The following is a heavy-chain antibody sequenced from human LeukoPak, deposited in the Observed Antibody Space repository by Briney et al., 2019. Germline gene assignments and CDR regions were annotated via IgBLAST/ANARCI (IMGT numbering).Heavy chain of an antibody. CDR1: GFIFNSFG. J-gene: IGHJ6*03. Sequence: GGSVRLSCAASGFIFNSFGMHWVRQAPGKGLEWVTFIQFDESNRYYADSVKGRFTISRDNSNNTLYLQMDSLRPEDTAVYYCAKQMVDRPHSYSMAVWGKGTTVTVSS. CDR3: AKQMVDRPHSYSMAV. CDR2: IQFDESNR. D-gene: IGHD2-15*01. V-gene: IGHV3-30*02.